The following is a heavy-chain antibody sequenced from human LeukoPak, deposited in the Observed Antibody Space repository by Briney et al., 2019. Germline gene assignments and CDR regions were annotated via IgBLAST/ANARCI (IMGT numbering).Heavy chain of an antibody. J-gene: IGHJ6*02. CDR3: ARDFSWTGDYYYYGMDV. V-gene: IGHV1-46*01. Sequence: ASVKVSCKASGYTFTSYYMHWVRQAPGQGLEWMGMINPNSETTSYAQKFQGRVTITADKSTSTAYMELSSLRSEDTAVYYCARDFSWTGDYYYYGMDVWGQGTTVTVSS. CDR2: INPNSETT. CDR1: GYTFTSYY. D-gene: IGHD3/OR15-3a*01.